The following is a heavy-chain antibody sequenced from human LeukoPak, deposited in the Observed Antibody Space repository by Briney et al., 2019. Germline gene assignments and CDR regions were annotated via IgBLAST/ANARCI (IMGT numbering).Heavy chain of an antibody. V-gene: IGHV1-46*01. D-gene: IGHD6-6*01. J-gene: IGHJ3*02. CDR1: GYSFSNYG. Sequence: GASVKVSCKASGYSFSNYGMNWVRQAPGQGLEWMGIINPSGGSTSYAQKFQGRVTMTRDTSTSTVYMELSSLRSEDTAVYYCARDPGIAAQEDAFDIWGQGTMVTVSS. CDR2: INPSGGST. CDR3: ARDPGIAAQEDAFDI.